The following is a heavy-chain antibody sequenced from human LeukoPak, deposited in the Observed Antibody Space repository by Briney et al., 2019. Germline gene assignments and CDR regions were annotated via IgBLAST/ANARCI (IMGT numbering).Heavy chain of an antibody. V-gene: IGHV3-7*04. CDR2: IKPDGSDE. J-gene: IGHJ4*02. CDR1: GFTFSSYW. Sequence: GGSLRLSCAASGFTFSSYWMNWVRQAPGKGLEWVANIKPDGSDESYVDSVKGRFTTSRDNAKNSLYLQMNSLRAEDTAVYYCARENFQYWAQGTLVTVSS. CDR3: ARENFQY.